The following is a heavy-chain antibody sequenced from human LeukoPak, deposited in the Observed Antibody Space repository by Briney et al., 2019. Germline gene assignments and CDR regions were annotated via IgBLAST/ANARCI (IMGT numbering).Heavy chain of an antibody. CDR2: IFGNGDTT. CDR3: AKRNTMVRGGPCFDY. V-gene: IGHV3-23*01. J-gene: IGHJ4*02. Sequence: GGSLRLSCAASGFIFPNAKMNWVRQAPGKGLEWVSIIFGNGDTTYYADSVKGRFTVSRDNSKDTLYLQMNDLRPDDTAIYYCAKRNTMVRGGPCFDYWGQGLLVTVSS. D-gene: IGHD3-10*01. CDR1: GFIFPNAK.